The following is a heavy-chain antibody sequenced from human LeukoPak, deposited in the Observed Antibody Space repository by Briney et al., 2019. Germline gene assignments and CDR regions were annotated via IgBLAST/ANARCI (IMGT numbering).Heavy chain of an antibody. CDR3: AKRSGVYSDNSGVFDY. CDR2: ISGSGGST. D-gene: IGHD4-11*01. J-gene: IGHJ4*02. Sequence: GGSLRLSCAASGFTSSSYAMSWVRQAPGKGLEWVSAISGSGGSTYYADSVKGRFTISRDNSKNTLYLQMNSLRAEDTAVYYCAKRSGVYSDNSGVFDYWGQGSLVTVSS. CDR1: GFTSSSYA. V-gene: IGHV3-23*01.